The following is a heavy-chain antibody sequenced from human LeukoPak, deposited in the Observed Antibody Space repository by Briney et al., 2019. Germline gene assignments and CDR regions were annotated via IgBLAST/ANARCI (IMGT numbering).Heavy chain of an antibody. CDR3: AGRVGATIWTGLHF. V-gene: IGHV4-39*01. CDR2: IHFNGNT. Sequence: SETLSLTCTVSGDSISGGTFYWGWVRQPPGQGLEWIGSIHFNGNTYYNPSLKSPVTISVDMPKNQFSLNLSSVTVADTAVYYCAGRVGATIWTGLHFWGQGILDTVSS. CDR1: GDSISGGTFY. J-gene: IGHJ4*02. D-gene: IGHD1-26*01.